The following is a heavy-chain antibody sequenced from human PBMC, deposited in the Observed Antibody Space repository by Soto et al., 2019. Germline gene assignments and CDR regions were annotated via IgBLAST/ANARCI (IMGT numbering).Heavy chain of an antibody. J-gene: IGHJ4*02. Sequence: QVQLQQWGAGLLKPSETLSLTCAVYGGSFSGYYWSWIRQPPGKGLEWIGEINHSGSTNYNPSLKSRVTISVDTSKNQFSLKLSSVTAADTAVYYCARGSIDILTGYPALHFDYWGQGTLVTVSS. V-gene: IGHV4-34*01. D-gene: IGHD3-9*01. CDR2: INHSGST. CDR1: GGSFSGYY. CDR3: ARGSIDILTGYPALHFDY.